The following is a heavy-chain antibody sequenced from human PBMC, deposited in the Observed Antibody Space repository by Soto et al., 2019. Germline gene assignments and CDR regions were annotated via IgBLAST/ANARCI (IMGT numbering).Heavy chain of an antibody. Sequence: ETLSLTCRVSNGSISTYYWTWVRQPPGKGLEWIGYVYYSGSTNYNPSLKSRVAMSIDTSKNQFSLELKSVTAADTATYYCVRDYLLTGFDTWGQGTLVTVSS. CDR1: NGSISTYY. D-gene: IGHD3-9*01. J-gene: IGHJ5*02. V-gene: IGHV4-59*01. CDR2: VYYSGST. CDR3: VRDYLLTGFDT.